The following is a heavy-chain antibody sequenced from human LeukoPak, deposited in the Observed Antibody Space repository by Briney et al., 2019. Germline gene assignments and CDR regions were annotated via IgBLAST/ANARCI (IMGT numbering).Heavy chain of an antibody. J-gene: IGHJ4*02. CDR1: GYTFTSYG. CDR3: ARDGSLKPDFDY. Sequence: ASVRVSCKASGYTFTSYGISWVRQAPGQGLEWMGWISAYNGNTNYAQKLQDRVTMTTDTSTSTAYMELRSLRSDDTAVYYCARDGSLKPDFDYWGQGTLVTVSS. D-gene: IGHD5-12*01. V-gene: IGHV1-18*01. CDR2: ISAYNGNT.